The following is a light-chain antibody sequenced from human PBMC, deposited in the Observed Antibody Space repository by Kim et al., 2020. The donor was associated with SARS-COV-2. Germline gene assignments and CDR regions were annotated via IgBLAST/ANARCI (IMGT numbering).Light chain of an antibody. J-gene: IGKJ4*01. CDR3: MQALQPPLT. CDR2: LVF. CDR1: QSLLDSNGNYY. V-gene: IGKV2-28*01. Sequence: EIVMTQSPLSLPVTPGEPASISCRSSQSLLDSNGNYYLDWYLQKPGQSPHLLIYLVFNRASGVPDRFSGSGSGRDFTLRISRVEAEDGGVYYCMQALQPPLTFGGGTKVDIK.